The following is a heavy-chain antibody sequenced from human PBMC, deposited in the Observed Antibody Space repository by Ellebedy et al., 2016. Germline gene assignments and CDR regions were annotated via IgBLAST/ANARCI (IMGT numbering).Heavy chain of an antibody. CDR1: GFTFSNAW. Sequence: GESLKISCAASGFTFSNAWMNWVRQAPGKGLEWVGRIKSKTDGGAADYAAPVKGRFTISRDDSKNTLYLQMNSLKTEDTAMYFCTTVYRYSYDSVWGQGTLVTVSS. D-gene: IGHD5-18*01. CDR3: TTVYRYSYDSV. CDR2: IKSKTDGGAA. V-gene: IGHV3-15*01. J-gene: IGHJ4*02.